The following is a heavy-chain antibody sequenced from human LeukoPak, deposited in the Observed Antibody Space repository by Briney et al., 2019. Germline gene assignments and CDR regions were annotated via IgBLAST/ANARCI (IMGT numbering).Heavy chain of an antibody. CDR2: ISGSGDRT. D-gene: IGHD4-17*01. J-gene: IGHJ4*02. Sequence: GGSLRLSCAASGITASSYAMTWVRQAPGKGLEWVSSISGSGDRTMYADSVKGRFTISRDNFKNTLYLQMNSLRAEDTAVYSRARGTVTAPDYWGQGILVTVSS. CDR3: ARGTVTAPDY. CDR1: GITASSYA. V-gene: IGHV3-23*01.